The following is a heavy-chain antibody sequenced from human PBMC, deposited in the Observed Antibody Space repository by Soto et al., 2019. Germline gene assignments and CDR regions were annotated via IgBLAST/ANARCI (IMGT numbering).Heavy chain of an antibody. J-gene: IGHJ4*02. D-gene: IGHD6-19*01. V-gene: IGHV6-1*01. CDR1: GDSVSSNSAA. CDR3: ARSIGIAVANY. CDR2: TYYRSQWYN. Sequence: SQTLSLTCAISGDSVSSNSAAWNWIRQPPSRGLEWLGRTYYRSQWYNDYAVSVKSRITINRNTSKNQFSLQLRSVTPDDTAVYYCARSIGIAVANYWGQGTLVTVSS.